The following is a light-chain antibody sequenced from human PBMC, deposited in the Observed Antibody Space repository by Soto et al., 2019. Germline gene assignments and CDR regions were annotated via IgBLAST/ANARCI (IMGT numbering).Light chain of an antibody. J-gene: IGKJ4*01. V-gene: IGKV1-5*03. CDR3: QQYNSYSALT. Sequence: DIQMTQSPSTLSGSVGDTVTITCRASQTISSWLAWYQQKPGKAPKLLIYKVSTLKSGVPSRFSGSGSGTEFTLTISSLQPDDFATYYCQQYNSYSALTFGGGTKVDI. CDR2: KVS. CDR1: QTISSW.